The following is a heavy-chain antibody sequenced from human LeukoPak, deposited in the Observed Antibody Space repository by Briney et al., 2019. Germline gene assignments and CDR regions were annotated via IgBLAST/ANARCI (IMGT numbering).Heavy chain of an antibody. CDR3: ARSDGYGLVGI. J-gene: IGHJ3*02. V-gene: IGHV4-39*07. CDR1: GVSISSGSNY. D-gene: IGHD3-10*01. Sequence: SETLSLTCSVSGVSISSGSNYWGWIRQPPGKTLEWIGSIYSRGNTYYNPPLKSRVIILIDTAKNHFSLNLSSVTAADTAVYYCARSDGYGLVGIWGQGTMVTVSS. CDR2: IYSRGNT.